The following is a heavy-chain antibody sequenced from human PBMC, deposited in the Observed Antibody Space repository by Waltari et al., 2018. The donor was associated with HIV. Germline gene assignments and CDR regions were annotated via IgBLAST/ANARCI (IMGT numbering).Heavy chain of an antibody. D-gene: IGHD2-21*02. CDR2: IWCERRNK. Sequence: QVKLVESGGGVVQPGRSVRLSCVASGLTFRNYGMHWLRRSPGKGWDGVVVIWCERRNKEYAYSVKVPFTISRDNSKDILYLQIHSLRAEDTVIYYCARDKNGGDSYYYYGLDVWGQGTTVTVSS. CDR3: ARDKNGGDSYYYYGLDV. CDR1: GLTFRNYG. J-gene: IGHJ6*02. V-gene: IGHV3-33*01.